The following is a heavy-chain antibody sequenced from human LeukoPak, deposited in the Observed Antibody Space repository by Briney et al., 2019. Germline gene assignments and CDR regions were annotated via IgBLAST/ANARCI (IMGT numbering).Heavy chain of an antibody. CDR1: GFTFSSYA. V-gene: IGHV3-23*01. J-gene: IGHJ4*02. CDR2: ISGSGGST. CDR3: AVIYSSSWYHYFDY. D-gene: IGHD6-13*01. Sequence: GGSLRLSCAASGFTFSSYAMSWVRQAPVKGLEWVSAISGSGGSTYYADSVKGRFTISRDNSKNTLYLQMNSLRAEDTAVYYCAVIYSSSWYHYFDYWGQGTLVTVSS.